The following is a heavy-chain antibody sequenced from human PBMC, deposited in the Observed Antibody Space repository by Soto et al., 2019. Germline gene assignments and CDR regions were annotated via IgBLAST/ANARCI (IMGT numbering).Heavy chain of an antibody. CDR1: GFTFSTIG. CDR3: AKDDMSSGLDY. V-gene: IGHV3-30*18. J-gene: IGHJ4*02. D-gene: IGHD2-15*01. CDR2: ISYDGSNK. Sequence: GGSLRLSCEASGFTFSTIGMHGVRQPPGMGLEWVAVISYDGSNKYYADSVKGRFTISRDNSKNTLYLQMNSLRAEDTAVYYCAKDDMSSGLDYWGQGT.